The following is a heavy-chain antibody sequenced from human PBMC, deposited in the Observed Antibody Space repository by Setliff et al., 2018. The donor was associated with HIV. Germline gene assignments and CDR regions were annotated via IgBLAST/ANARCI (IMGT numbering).Heavy chain of an antibody. Sequence: GGSLRLSCAASGFTFSSAWMGWVRQAPAKGLEWVANISPDGSATYYVDSVKGRFTISRDNAKNTLYLQMNSLRAEDTAVYYCVRDITTCWDVWGQGTTVTVSS. D-gene: IGHD4-4*01. CDR1: GFTFSSAW. CDR3: VRDITTCWDV. J-gene: IGHJ6*02. V-gene: IGHV3-7*01. CDR2: ISPDGSAT.